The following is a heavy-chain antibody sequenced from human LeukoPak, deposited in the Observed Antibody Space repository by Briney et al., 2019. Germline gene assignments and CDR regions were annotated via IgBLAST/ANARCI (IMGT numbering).Heavy chain of an antibody. CDR2: MNANNGNT. J-gene: IGHJ5*02. CDR3: VRGANWKYPGNWFDP. V-gene: IGHV1-8*01. CDR1: GYTFTSYD. Sequence: ASVKVSCKASGYTFTSYDINWVRQATGQGLEWMGWMNANNGNTNYAQKFQGRVTMTRDTSINTAYMDLSSLGSEDTAVYYCVRGANWKYPGNWFDPWGQGTLVAVSS. D-gene: IGHD1-7*01.